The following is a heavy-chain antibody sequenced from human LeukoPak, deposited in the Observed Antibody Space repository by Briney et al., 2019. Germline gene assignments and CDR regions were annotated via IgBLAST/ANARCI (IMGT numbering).Heavy chain of an antibody. CDR3: ARDSGYYYIDY. D-gene: IGHD6-13*01. CDR1: GFTFTNAW. Sequence: GGSLRLSCAASGFTFTNAWMDWVRQAPGKGLEWVGRIRNKVSSYTTEYAASVKGRFTISRDDSKNSLYLQMNSLKTEDTAVYYCARDSGYYYIDYWGQGTLVTVSS. V-gene: IGHV3-72*01. CDR2: IRNKVSSYTT. J-gene: IGHJ4*02.